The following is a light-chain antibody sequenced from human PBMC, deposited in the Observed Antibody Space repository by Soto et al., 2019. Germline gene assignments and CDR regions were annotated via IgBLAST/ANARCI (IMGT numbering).Light chain of an antibody. Sequence: EIVMTQSPATLSVSPGERAALSCRASQSVSSNLAWYQQKPGQAPRLLIYGASTRATGIPARFSGSGSGTELTLTISSLQSEDFAVYYCQQYNNWPGTFGGGTKVDIK. CDR3: QQYNNWPGT. V-gene: IGKV3-15*01. CDR2: GAS. CDR1: QSVSSN. J-gene: IGKJ4*01.